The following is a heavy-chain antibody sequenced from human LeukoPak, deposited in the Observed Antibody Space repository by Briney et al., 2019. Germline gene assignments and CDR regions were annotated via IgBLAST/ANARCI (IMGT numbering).Heavy chain of an antibody. V-gene: IGHV3-15*01. CDR1: GFTFTNAW. CDR2: TKSKTDGETT. J-gene: IGHJ4*02. CDR3: TTDLGTYYHGSQRLIPIDY. Sequence: GGSLRLSCVDSGFTFTNAWMSWVRQAPGKGLEWIGRTKSKTDGETTNYAEPVRGRFTISRDDSKSAVYLQMNSLKIEDTAVYYCTTDLGTYYHGSQRLIPIDYWGQGTLVTVSS. D-gene: IGHD3-10*01.